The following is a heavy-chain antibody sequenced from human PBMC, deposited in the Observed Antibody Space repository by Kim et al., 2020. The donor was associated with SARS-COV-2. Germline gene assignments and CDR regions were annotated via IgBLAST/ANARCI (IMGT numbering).Heavy chain of an antibody. J-gene: IGHJ4*02. CDR1: GYTFTSYG. V-gene: IGHV1-18*04. CDR3: ARDLGYYYDSSGYYYRSNRYFDY. CDR2: ISAYNGNT. Sequence: ASVKVSCKASGYTFTSYGISWVRQAPGQGLEWMGWISAYNGNTNYAQKLQGRVTMTTDTSTSTAYMELRSLRSDDTAVYYCARDLGYYYDSSGYYYRSNRYFDYWGQGTLVTVSS. D-gene: IGHD3-22*01.